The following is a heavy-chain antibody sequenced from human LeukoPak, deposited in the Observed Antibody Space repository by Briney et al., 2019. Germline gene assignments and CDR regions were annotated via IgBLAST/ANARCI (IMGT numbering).Heavy chain of an antibody. CDR2: MYISGST. D-gene: IGHD1-26*01. CDR1: GDSISSYY. Sequence: SETLSLTCTVSGDSISSYYWSCIRQPAGKGLEWIGRMYISGSTNYNPSLKSRVTMSLNTSKNQFSLKLNSVTAADTAVYYCARWSPTHDASDIWGQGTMVTVSS. V-gene: IGHV4-4*07. CDR3: ARWSPTHDASDI. J-gene: IGHJ3*02.